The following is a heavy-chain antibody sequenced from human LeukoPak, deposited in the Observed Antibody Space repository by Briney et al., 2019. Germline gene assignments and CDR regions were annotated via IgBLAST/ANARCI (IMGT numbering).Heavy chain of an antibody. D-gene: IGHD1-14*01. CDR1: GSSFTSYW. Sequence: GESLKISCKGSGSSFTSYWIGWVRRLPGKGLEWMGIIYPGDSDTRYSPSFQGQVTISADKSISTAYLQWSSLKASDTAMYYCARLDNREMDVWGKGTAVTVSS. CDR3: ARLDNREMDV. CDR2: IYPGDSDT. J-gene: IGHJ6*04. V-gene: IGHV5-51*01.